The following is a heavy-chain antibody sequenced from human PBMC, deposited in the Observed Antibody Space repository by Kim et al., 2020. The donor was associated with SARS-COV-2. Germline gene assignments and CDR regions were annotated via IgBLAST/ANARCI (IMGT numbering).Heavy chain of an antibody. V-gene: IGHV6-1*01. D-gene: IGHD6-13*01. J-gene: IGHJ4*02. Sequence: AVSVKSRITINPDTSKNQCSRQLNSVTPEDTAVYYCARSQQLVTHRYFDYWGQGTLVTVSS. CDR3: ARSQQLVTHRYFDY.